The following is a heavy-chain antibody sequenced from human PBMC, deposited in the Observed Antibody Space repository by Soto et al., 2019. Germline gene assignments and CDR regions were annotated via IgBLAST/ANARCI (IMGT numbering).Heavy chain of an antibody. CDR3: ARGYYYYDSSGLDY. J-gene: IGHJ4*02. CDR1: GGSISSGDYY. CDR2: IYYSGST. V-gene: IGHV4-30-4*01. Sequence: SETLSLTCTVSGGSISSGDYYWSWIRQPPGKGLEWIGYIYYSGSTYYNPSLKSRVTISVDTSKNQFSLKLSSVTAADTAVYYCARGYYYYDSSGLDYWGQGTLVTVSS. D-gene: IGHD3-22*01.